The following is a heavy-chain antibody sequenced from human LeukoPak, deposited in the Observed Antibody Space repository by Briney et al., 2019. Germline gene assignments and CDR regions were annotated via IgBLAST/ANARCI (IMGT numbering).Heavy chain of an antibody. D-gene: IGHD2-8*01. CDR1: GFTFSSYA. Sequence: PGGTLRLSCAASGFTFSSYAMSWVRQAPGKGLEWVALISYDGSNEYYADSVRGRFTISRDNSRNTVFLQMNSLRPEDTALYYCARVYGGEIDYWGQGTQVTVSS. CDR3: ARVYGGEIDY. V-gene: IGHV3-30*03. CDR2: ISYDGSNE. J-gene: IGHJ4*02.